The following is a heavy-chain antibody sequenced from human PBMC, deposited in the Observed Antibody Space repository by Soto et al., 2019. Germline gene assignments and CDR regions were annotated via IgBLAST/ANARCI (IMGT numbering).Heavy chain of an antibody. CDR2: IYPSGGST. CDR1: GYTFTNYY. V-gene: IGHV1-46*01. J-gene: IGHJ4*02. Sequence: ASEKVFCKASGYTFTNYYMHWVRQAPGQGLEWMGIIYPSGGSTRNAQKFQGRVTMTRDTSTSTVYMELSSLRSEDTAVYYCARDFSGPMDYWGRGTLVTVS. CDR3: ARDFSGPMDY. D-gene: IGHD3-10*01.